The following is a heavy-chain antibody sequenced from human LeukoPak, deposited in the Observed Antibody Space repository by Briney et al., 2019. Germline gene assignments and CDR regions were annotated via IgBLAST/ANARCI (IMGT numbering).Heavy chain of an antibody. D-gene: IGHD2-2*02. CDR3: AREFEYCSSTSCYTLDY. V-gene: IGHV3-48*04. Sequence: GGSLKLSCAASGFTFSGSAMHWVRQAPGKGLEWVSYISSSGSTIYYADSVKGRFTISRDNAKNSLYLQMNSLRAEDTAVYYCAREFEYCSSTSCYTLDYWGQGTLVTVSS. CDR1: GFTFSGSA. J-gene: IGHJ4*02. CDR2: ISSSGSTI.